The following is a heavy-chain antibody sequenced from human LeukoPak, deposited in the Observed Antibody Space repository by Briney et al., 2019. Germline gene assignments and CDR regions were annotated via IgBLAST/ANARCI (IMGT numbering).Heavy chain of an antibody. V-gene: IGHV3-30-3*01. J-gene: IGHJ4*02. CDR2: ISYDGSNK. CDR3: ARAGYSNYPYYFDY. CDR1: GFTFSSYA. Sequence: GGSLRLSCAASGFTFSSYAMHWVRQAPGKGLEWVAVISYDGSNKYYADSVKGRFTISRDNSKNTLYLQMNSLRAEDTAVYYCARAGYSNYPYYFDYWGQGTPVTVSS. D-gene: IGHD4-11*01.